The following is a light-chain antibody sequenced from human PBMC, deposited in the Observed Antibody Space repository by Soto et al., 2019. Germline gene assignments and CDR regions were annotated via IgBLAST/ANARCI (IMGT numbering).Light chain of an antibody. J-gene: IGKJ4*01. CDR2: DAS. Sequence: DIQMTQSPSSLSASVGDRVTITCQASQDISNSLNWYQQRPGKAPNLLIYDASNVEPVVPSRFSGSGSGTHFTLTISSXQPEEIATYHCQQYNKLPLTFGGGTKVDIK. V-gene: IGKV1-33*01. CDR3: QQYNKLPLT. CDR1: QDISNS.